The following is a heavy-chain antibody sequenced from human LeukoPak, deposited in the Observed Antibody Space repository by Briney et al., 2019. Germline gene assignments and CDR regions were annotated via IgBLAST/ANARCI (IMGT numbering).Heavy chain of an antibody. V-gene: IGHV1-18*01. J-gene: IGHJ6*03. D-gene: IGHD6-6*01. CDR2: ISPHNGYT. Sequence: ASVKVSCKAPGHTFPNYAVVWVRQAPGQGLEWMGWISPHNGYTNYAQKFQDRVTMTTDTSTSTGYMELRSLRSDDTAVYYCARGVAARPKVKNYYYMDVWGKGTTVTVSS. CDR3: ARGVAARPKVKNYYYMDV. CDR1: GHTFPNYA.